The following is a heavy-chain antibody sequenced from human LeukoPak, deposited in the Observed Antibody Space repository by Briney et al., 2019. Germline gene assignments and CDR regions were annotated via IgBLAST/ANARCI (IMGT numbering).Heavy chain of an antibody. V-gene: IGHV3-30-3*01. J-gene: IGHJ4*02. CDR2: ISHDGSNK. CDR1: GFIFSTYD. CDR3: ARGPYRNNLLFDY. D-gene: IGHD1/OR15-1a*01. Sequence: GGSLRLSCAASGFIFSTYDIHWVRQAPGKGLEWVAIISHDGSNKVYADSVKGRFTISRDNSKNTLYLQMNSLTPDDTAVFYCARGPYRNNLLFDYWGQGTLVTVSS.